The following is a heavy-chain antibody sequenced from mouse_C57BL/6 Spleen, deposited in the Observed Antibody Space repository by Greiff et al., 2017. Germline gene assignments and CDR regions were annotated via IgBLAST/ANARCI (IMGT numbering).Heavy chain of an antibody. CDR3: ANVPYGSPWFAY. CDR2: IDPANGNT. Sequence: VHVKQSVAELVRPGASVKLSCTASGFNIKNTYMHWVKQRPEQGLEWIGRIDPANGNTKYAPKFQGKATITADTSSNTAYLQLSSLTSEDTAIYYCANVPYGSPWFAYWGQGTLVTVSA. D-gene: IGHD1-1*01. CDR1: GFNIKNTY. V-gene: IGHV14-3*01. J-gene: IGHJ3*01.